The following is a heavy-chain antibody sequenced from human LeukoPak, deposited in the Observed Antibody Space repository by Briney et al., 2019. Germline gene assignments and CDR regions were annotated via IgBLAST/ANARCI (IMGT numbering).Heavy chain of an antibody. Sequence: PGGSLRLSCAASGFTLSSYSMNWVRQAPGEGLEWVSYISSSSTAIFYADSVKGRFTISRDNAKNSLYLQMNSLRDEDTAVYYCATGQGFGLGGGDYWGQGTLVTVSS. CDR1: GFTLSSYS. CDR2: ISSSSTAI. CDR3: ATGQGFGLGGGDY. V-gene: IGHV3-48*02. J-gene: IGHJ4*02. D-gene: IGHD3-10*01.